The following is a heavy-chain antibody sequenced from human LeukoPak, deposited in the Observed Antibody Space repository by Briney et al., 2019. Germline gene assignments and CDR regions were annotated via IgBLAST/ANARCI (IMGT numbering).Heavy chain of an antibody. V-gene: IGHV4-61*02. J-gene: IGHJ6*03. CDR2: IHTSGST. CDR3: ARTKATMVRGANYYYYYYMDV. Sequence: SQTLSLTCTVSGGSISSGSYYWSWIRQPAGKGLEWIGRIHTSGSTNYNPSLKSRVTISVDTSKNQFSLKLSSVPAADTAVYYCARTKATMVRGANYYYYYYMDVWGKGTTVTVSS. D-gene: IGHD3-10*01. CDR1: GGSISSGSYY.